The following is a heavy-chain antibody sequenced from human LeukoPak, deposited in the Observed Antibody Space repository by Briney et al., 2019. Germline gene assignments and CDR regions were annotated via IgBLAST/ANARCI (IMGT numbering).Heavy chain of an antibody. Sequence: SETLSLTCTVSGGSISSGGYYWSWICQHPGKGLEWIGYIYYSGSTYYNPSLKSRVTISVDTSKNQFSLKLSSVTAADTAVYYCARDDFSVFDPWGQGTLVTVSS. V-gene: IGHV4-31*03. D-gene: IGHD2-21*02. J-gene: IGHJ5*02. CDR1: GGSISSGGYY. CDR3: ARDDFSVFDP. CDR2: IYYSGST.